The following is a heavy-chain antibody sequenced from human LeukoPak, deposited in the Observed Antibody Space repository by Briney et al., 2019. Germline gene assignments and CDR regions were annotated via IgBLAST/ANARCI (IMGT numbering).Heavy chain of an antibody. CDR2: INPSGGST. D-gene: IGHD6-6*01. J-gene: IGHJ4*02. Sequence: GASVKVSCKASGGTFSSYAISWVRQAPGQGLEWMGIINPSGGSTTYAQRFQGRVTMARDTSTSTVYMELSSLRSEDTAVYYCATAGYSSSFDYWGQGTLVTVSS. V-gene: IGHV1-46*01. CDR3: ATAGYSSSFDY. CDR1: GGTFSSYA.